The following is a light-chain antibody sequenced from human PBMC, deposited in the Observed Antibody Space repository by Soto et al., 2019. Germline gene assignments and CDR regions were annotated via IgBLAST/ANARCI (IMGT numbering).Light chain of an antibody. Sequence: EIVLTQSPGTLSLSPGERATLSCRASQSVSRSYLAWYQQKPGQAPRLLIYGASSRATGIPDRFSGSGSGTDFTLTSSRLEPEDFAVYYCKQYGSSPLTFGGGTKVEIK. CDR2: GAS. V-gene: IGKV3-20*01. J-gene: IGKJ4*01. CDR1: QSVSRSY. CDR3: KQYGSSPLT.